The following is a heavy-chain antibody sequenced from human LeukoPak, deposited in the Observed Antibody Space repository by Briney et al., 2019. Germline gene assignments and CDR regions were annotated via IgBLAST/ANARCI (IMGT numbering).Heavy chain of an antibody. V-gene: IGHV4-59*01. D-gene: IGHD2-2*01. CDR3: ARAFHTHCSSTSCYEVWYFDL. CDR1: GGSISSYY. J-gene: IGHJ2*01. CDR2: IYYSGST. Sequence: SETLSLTCTVSGGSISSYYWSWIRQPPGKGLEWIGYIYYSGSTNYNPSLKSRVTISVDTSKNQFSLKLSSVTAADTAVYYCARAFHTHCSSTSCYEVWYFDLWGRGTLSLSPQ.